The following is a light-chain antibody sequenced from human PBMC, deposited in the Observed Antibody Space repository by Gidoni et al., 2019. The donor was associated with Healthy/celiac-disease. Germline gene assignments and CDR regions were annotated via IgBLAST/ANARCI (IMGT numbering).Light chain of an antibody. J-gene: IGKJ3*01. Sequence: DIVMTQSPLSLPVTPGEPASISCRSSQSLLHSNGYNYLDWYLQKPGQSPQLLIYLGSNRASGVPDRFSGNGSGTDFTLKISRVEAEDVGVYYCMQALHLFTFGPGTKVDIK. V-gene: IGKV2-28*01. CDR2: LGS. CDR3: MQALHLFT. CDR1: QSLLHSNGYNY.